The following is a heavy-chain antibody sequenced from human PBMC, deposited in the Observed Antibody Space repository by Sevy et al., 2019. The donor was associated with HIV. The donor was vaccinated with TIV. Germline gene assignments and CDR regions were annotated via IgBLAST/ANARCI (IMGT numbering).Heavy chain of an antibody. D-gene: IGHD3-10*01. J-gene: IGHJ6*02. CDR1: GFTFSSYA. Sequence: GGSLRLSCAASGFTFSSYAMSWVRQAPGKGLEWVSAISGSGGSTYYADSVKGRFTISRDNSKNTLYLQMNSLRAKDTAVYYYRITMVRGVIYGMDVWGQGTTVTVSS. V-gene: IGHV3-23*01. CDR2: ISGSGGST. CDR3: RITMVRGVIYGMDV.